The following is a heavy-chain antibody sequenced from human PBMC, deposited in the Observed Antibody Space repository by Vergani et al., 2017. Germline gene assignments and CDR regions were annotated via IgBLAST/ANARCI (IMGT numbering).Heavy chain of an antibody. J-gene: IGHJ6*02. CDR3: ARDGETDTIFGANYYGMDV. CDR2: IIPILGIA. V-gene: IGHV1-69*04. CDR1: GGTFSSYA. Sequence: QVQLVQSGAEVKKPGSSVKVSCKASGGTFSSYAISWVRPAPGQGLEWMGRIIPILGIANYAQKFQGRVTITADKSTSTAYMELSSLRSEDTDVYYCARDGETDTIFGANYYGMDVWGQGTTVTVSS. D-gene: IGHD3-3*01.